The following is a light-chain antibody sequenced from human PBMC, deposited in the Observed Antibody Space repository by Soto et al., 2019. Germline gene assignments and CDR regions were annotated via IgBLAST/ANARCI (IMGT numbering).Light chain of an antibody. CDR3: QQYGSSGT. Sequence: TRALSGERVAPLARRASQSVSNNYLAWYQQKPGQAPRLLIYGASNRATGIPDRFSGSGSGTDFTLTISRLEPEDFAVYYCQQYGSSGTFGQGTKVDIK. CDR2: GAS. CDR1: QSVSNNY. J-gene: IGKJ1*01. V-gene: IGKV3-20*01.